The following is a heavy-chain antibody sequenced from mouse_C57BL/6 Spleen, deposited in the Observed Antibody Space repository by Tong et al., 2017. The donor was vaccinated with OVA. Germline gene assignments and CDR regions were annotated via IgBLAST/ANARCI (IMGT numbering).Heavy chain of an antibody. V-gene: IGHV14-4*01. D-gene: IGHD1-1*02. CDR1: GFNIKDDY. CDR2: IDPENGDT. J-gene: IGHJ3*01. CDR3: ARWWTWSAY. Sequence: EGQLQESWGELVGPGASVKLSCTASGFNIKDDYMHWVKQRPEQGLEWIGWIDPENGDTEYASKFQGKSTITADTSSNTDYLQLSSVKSEETDVYYCARWWTWSAYWGQGTHVTVPA.